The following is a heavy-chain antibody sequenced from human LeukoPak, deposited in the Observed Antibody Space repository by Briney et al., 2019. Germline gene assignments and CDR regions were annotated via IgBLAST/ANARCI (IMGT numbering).Heavy chain of an antibody. CDR1: GGSVSSYY. J-gene: IGHJ6*02. CDR3: AGLDYYYGMDV. V-gene: IGHV4-59*08. CDR2: IYYSGST. Sequence: SETLSLTCTVSGGSVSSYYWSWIRQPPGKGLEWIGYIYYSGSTNYNPSLKSRVTISVDTSKNQSSLKLSSVTAADTAVYYCAGLDYYYGMDVWGQGTTVTVSS.